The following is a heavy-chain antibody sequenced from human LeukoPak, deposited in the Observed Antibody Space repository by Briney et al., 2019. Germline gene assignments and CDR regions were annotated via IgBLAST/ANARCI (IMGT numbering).Heavy chain of an antibody. J-gene: IGHJ6*02. V-gene: IGHV3-21*01. CDR3: AREQINTNDMDV. CDR2: ISSSSSYI. CDR1: GFTFTRYS. Sequence: GGSLTLSCVAPGFTFTRYSMNWVRQAPGRGLEWVSSISSSSSYIYYADSVKGRFTISRDNAKNSLYLQMNSLRAEDTAVYYCAREQINTNDMDVWGQGTTVTVSS.